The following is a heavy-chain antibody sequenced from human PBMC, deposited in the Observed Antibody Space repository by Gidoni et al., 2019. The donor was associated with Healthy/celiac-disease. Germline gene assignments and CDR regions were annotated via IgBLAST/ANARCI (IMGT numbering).Heavy chain of an antibody. J-gene: IGHJ3*02. CDR2: ST. V-gene: IGHV4-39*01. D-gene: IGHD6-13*01. Sequence: STYYNPSLKSRVTISVDTSKNQFSLKLSSVTAADTAVYYCARPIFPVGSSWYFRKLDAFDIWGQGTMVTVSS. CDR3: ARPIFPVGSSWYFRKLDAFDI.